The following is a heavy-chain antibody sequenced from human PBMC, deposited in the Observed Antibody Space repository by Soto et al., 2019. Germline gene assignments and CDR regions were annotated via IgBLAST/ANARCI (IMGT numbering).Heavy chain of an antibody. CDR1: GFSFSSYA. CDR2: ISATDVAT. CDR3: VKDVYSGSSGQFDL. Sequence: AGGSLRLSCAASGFSFSSYAMGWVRQAPGKGLEWVSIISATDVATYYADSVKGHFIIARDDSRRTLFLQMNSLRAEDTAVYHCVKDVYSGSSGQFDLWGQGTLVTVSS. D-gene: IGHD1-26*01. J-gene: IGHJ5*02. V-gene: IGHV3-23*01.